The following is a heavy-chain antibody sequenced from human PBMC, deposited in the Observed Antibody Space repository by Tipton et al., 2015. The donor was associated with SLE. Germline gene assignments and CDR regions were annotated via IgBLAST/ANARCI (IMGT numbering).Heavy chain of an antibody. V-gene: IGHV5-51*03. CDR3: ARSDTISVVYPDAFDV. CDR2: IYPGDSDT. Sequence: VQLVQSGAEVKKPGESLKIFCQGSGYRFSSYWIGWVCQMHGKGLEWVGIIYPGDSDTKYSPSFEGQVTSSADTSISTAYLQWRSLEAADSAMYYCARSDTISVVYPDAFDVWGQGTVVTVSS. D-gene: IGHD2-8*02. J-gene: IGHJ3*01. CDR1: GYRFSSYW.